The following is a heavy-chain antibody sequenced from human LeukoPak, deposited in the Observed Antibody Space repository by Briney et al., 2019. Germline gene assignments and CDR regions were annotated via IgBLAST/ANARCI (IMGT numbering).Heavy chain of an antibody. Sequence: SETLSLTCTVSGGSISSYYWSWIRQPPGKGLEWIGYIYYSGSTNYNPSLKSRVTISVDTSKNQFSLKLSSVTAADTAVYYCARDLSGSYSSWFDPWGQGTLVTVSS. J-gene: IGHJ5*02. CDR2: IYYSGST. CDR3: ARDLSGSYSSWFDP. CDR1: GGSISSYY. D-gene: IGHD1-26*01. V-gene: IGHV4-59*12.